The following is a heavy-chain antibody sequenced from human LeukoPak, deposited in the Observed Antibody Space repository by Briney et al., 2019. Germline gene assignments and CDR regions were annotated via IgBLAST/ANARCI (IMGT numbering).Heavy chain of an antibody. CDR3: ARCIAAAGTGWFDP. Sequence: GRSLRLSCAASGFTFSSYGMHWVRQAPGKGLEWVAVIWYDGSNKYYADSVKGRFTISRDNSKNTLYLQMNSLRAEDTAVYYCARCIAAAGTGWFDPWGQGTLVTVSS. CDR2: IWYDGSNK. J-gene: IGHJ5*02. CDR1: GFTFSSYG. D-gene: IGHD6-13*01. V-gene: IGHV3-33*01.